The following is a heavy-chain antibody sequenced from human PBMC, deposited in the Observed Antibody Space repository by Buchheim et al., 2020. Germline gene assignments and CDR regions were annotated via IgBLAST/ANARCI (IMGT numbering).Heavy chain of an antibody. CDR1: GFTFSSYA. Sequence: QVQLVESGGGVVQPGRSLRLSCAASGFTFSSYAMHWVRQAPGKGLEWVAVISYDGSNKYYADSVKGRFTISRDNSKNTLYLQMNSLRAEETAVYYCARGHYGDYDYYGMDVWGQGTT. V-gene: IGHV3-30-3*01. D-gene: IGHD4-17*01. CDR3: ARGHYGDYDYYGMDV. J-gene: IGHJ6*02. CDR2: ISYDGSNK.